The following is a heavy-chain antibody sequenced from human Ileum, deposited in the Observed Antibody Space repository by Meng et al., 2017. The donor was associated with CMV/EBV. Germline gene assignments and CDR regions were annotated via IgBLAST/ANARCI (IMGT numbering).Heavy chain of an antibody. Sequence: GQLQHWGAGLWKPSETLSLTSAVSGGSFSGYYWNWIRQPPGRGLEWIGEINHSGSTNYNPSLKSRVTISVDTSKNQFSLKLSSVTAADTAVYYCATRRTPYGDYEYFQHWGQGTLVTVSS. D-gene: IGHD4-17*01. CDR1: GGSFSGYY. CDR3: ATRRTPYGDYEYFQH. CDR2: INHSGST. V-gene: IGHV4-34*01. J-gene: IGHJ1*01.